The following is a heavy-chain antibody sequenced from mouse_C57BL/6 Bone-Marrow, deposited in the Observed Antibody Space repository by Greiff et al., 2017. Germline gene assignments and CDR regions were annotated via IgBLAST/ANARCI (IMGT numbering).Heavy chain of an antibody. CDR1: GYTFTSYW. D-gene: IGHD2-5*01. CDR2: IYPGSGST. CDR3: ARTYYSNYWYFDV. V-gene: IGHV1-55*01. Sequence: QVQLQQPGAELVKPGASVKMSCKASGYTFTSYWITWVKQRPGQGLEWIGDIYPGSGSTNYNEKFKSKATLTVDTSSRTAYMQLSSLTSADSAVYYCARTYYSNYWYFDVWGKGTTVTVSS. J-gene: IGHJ1*03.